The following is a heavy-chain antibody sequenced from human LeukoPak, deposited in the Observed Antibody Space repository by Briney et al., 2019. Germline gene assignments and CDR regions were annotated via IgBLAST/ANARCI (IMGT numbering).Heavy chain of an antibody. V-gene: IGHV4-59*12. CDR2: IYSSGST. CDR1: GDSISNYY. CDR3: ARDDSGWYKYFPH. D-gene: IGHD6-19*01. Sequence: SEALSLTCTVSGDSISNYYWSWIRQPPGKGLEWIAYIYSSGSTNDNPSLNNRVTISVDTSKNQFSLKLSSVTAADTAVYYCARDDSGWYKYFPHWGQGTLVTVSS. J-gene: IGHJ1*01.